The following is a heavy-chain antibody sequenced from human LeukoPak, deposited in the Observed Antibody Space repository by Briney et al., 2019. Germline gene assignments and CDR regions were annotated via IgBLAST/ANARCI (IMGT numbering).Heavy chain of an antibody. CDR2: VKSKTDGGTT. CDR1: GLTFSNAS. D-gene: IGHD3-9*01. CDR3: TTGPRWNDLLTGYRSFLY. J-gene: IGHJ4*02. Sequence: GGSLRLSCAASGLTFSNASMSWVRQAPGKGLEWVGRVKSKTDGGTTDYAAPVKGRFTISRDDSMNTLYLQMNSLKTADTAVYYCTTGPRWNDLLTGYRSFLYWGQGTLVTVSS. V-gene: IGHV3-15*01.